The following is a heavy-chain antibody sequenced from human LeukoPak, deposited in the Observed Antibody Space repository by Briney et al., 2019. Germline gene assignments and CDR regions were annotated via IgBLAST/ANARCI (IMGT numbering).Heavy chain of an antibody. V-gene: IGHV3-21*01. CDR3: AKDSDYVPRDY. Sequence: VSSLSSSISYIYYADSVKGRFTISRDNAKNSLYLQMNSLRAEDTAVYYCAKDSDYVPRDYWGQGTLVTVSS. CDR2: LSSSISYI. D-gene: IGHD5-12*01. J-gene: IGHJ4*02.